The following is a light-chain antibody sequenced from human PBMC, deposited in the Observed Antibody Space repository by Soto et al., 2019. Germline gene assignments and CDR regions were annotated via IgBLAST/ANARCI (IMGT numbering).Light chain of an antibody. CDR2: GAS. Sequence: EIVLTQSPGTLSLSPGERATLSCRASQSVTSNYLAWYQQKPGQAPRLLIFGASGRSTGVPDRFSGSGSGTDFTRTISRLEPEDFAVYYCQQYSSSSTFGQGTRLEIK. J-gene: IGKJ2*02. CDR1: QSVTSNY. V-gene: IGKV3-20*01. CDR3: QQYSSSST.